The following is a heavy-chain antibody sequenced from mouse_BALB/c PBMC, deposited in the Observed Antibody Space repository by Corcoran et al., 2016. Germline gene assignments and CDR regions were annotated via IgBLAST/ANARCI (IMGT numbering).Heavy chain of an antibody. J-gene: IGHJ1*01. CDR2: INTYTGEP. V-gene: IGHV9-3-1*01. Sequence: QIQLVQSGPELKKPGETVKISCKASGYTFTNYGMKWVKHAPGKGLKWMGWINTYTGEPTYADDFKGRFAFSLETSASTAYLQINNLKNEDTATYFCALYDYDGGWYFDVWGAGITVTVSS. D-gene: IGHD2-4*01. CDR3: ALYDYDGGWYFDV. CDR1: GYTFTNYG.